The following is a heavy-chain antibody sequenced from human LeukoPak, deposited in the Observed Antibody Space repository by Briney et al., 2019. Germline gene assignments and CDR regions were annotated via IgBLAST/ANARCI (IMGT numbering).Heavy chain of an antibody. D-gene: IGHD5-18*01. Sequence: GGSLRLSCAASGFTFSSYAMSWVRQAPGKGLEWVSAISGSESSTYCADSVRGRFTISRDNSKNTLYLQMNSPRSEDTAVYYCAKVPTSFYTASWGFDNWGQGTLVTVSS. V-gene: IGHV3-23*01. CDR2: ISGSESST. CDR1: GFTFSSYA. CDR3: AKVPTSFYTASWGFDN. J-gene: IGHJ4*02.